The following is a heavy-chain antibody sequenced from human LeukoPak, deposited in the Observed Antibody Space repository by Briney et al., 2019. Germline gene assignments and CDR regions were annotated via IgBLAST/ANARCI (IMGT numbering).Heavy chain of an antibody. J-gene: IGHJ4*02. Sequence: ASVKVSCKASGYTFTGYYMHWVRQAPGQGLEWMGWINPNSGGTNYAQKFQGRVTMTRDTSISTAYMELSRLRSDDTAVYYCARDPGVYDILTGYYNPFDYWGQGTLVTVSS. CDR2: INPNSGGT. D-gene: IGHD3-9*01. CDR1: GYTFTGYY. V-gene: IGHV1-2*02. CDR3: ARDPGVYDILTGYYNPFDY.